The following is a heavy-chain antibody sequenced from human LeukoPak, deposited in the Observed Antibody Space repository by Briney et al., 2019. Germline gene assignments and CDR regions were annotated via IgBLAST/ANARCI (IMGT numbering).Heavy chain of an antibody. J-gene: IGHJ4*02. CDR3: ARKDEDY. CDR1: GASISAFH. V-gene: IGHV4-4*07. Sequence: SETLSLTCTVSGASISAFHWTWFRQPAGKGLEWIGLIYSSGSTLFNPSLKSRVAMSVDLTKNQLSLKLTTVTAADTAMYYCARKDEDYWGRGTLVTVSS. CDR2: IYSSGST.